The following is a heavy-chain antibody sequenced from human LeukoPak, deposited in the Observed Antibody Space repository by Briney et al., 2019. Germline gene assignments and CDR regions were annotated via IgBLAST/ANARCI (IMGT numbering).Heavy chain of an antibody. CDR3: ARAIAAAGLDY. CDR1: GSTFSSYD. CDR2: IGTAGDT. V-gene: IGHV3-13*01. D-gene: IGHD6-13*01. Sequence: PGGSLRLSCAASGSTFSSYDMHWVRQATGKGLEWVSAIGTAGDTYYPGSVKGRFTISRENAKNSLYLQMNSLRAGDTAVYYCARAIAAAGLDYWGQGTLVTVSS. J-gene: IGHJ4*02.